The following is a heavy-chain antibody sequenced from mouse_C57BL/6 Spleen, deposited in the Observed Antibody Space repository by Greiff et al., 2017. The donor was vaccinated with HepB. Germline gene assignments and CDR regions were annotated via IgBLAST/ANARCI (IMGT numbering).Heavy chain of an antibody. CDR2: INPNNGGT. J-gene: IGHJ4*01. Sequence: VQLQQSGPELVKPGASVKIPCKASGYTFTDYNMDWVKQSHGKSLEWIGDINPNNGGTIYNQKFKGKATLTVDKSSSTAYMELRSLTSEDTAVYYCARGVHYYGSSYPYYYAMDYWGQGTSVTVSS. V-gene: IGHV1-18*01. D-gene: IGHD1-1*01. CDR1: GYTFTDYN. CDR3: ARGVHYYGSSYPYYYAMDY.